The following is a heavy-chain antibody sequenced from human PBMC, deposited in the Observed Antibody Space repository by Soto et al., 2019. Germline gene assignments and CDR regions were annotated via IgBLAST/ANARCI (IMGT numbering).Heavy chain of an antibody. V-gene: IGHV1-18*01. CDR1: GYTFTSYG. Sequence: GASVKVSCKASGYTFTSYGISWVRQAPGQGLEWMGWISAYNGNTNYAQKLQGRVTMTTDTSTSTAYMELRSLRSDDTAVYYCAVENYDFWSGYPKYGMDVWGQGTTVTVSS. CDR3: AVENYDFWSGYPKYGMDV. D-gene: IGHD3-3*01. J-gene: IGHJ6*02. CDR2: ISAYNGNT.